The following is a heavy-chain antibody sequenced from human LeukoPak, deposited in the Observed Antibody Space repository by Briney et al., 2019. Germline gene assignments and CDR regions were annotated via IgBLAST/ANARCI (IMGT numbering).Heavy chain of an antibody. CDR2: TYYRSKWYN. V-gene: IGHV6-1*01. D-gene: IGHD3-22*01. Sequence: SQTLSLTCAISGDSVSSNSAAWNWIRQSPSRGLEWLARTYYRSKWYNDYAVSVKSRITISPDTSKNQFSLQLNSVTPEDTAVYYCAREWGYYDSSGPIDYWGQRTLVTVSS. CDR1: GDSVSSNSAA. J-gene: IGHJ4*02. CDR3: AREWGYYDSSGPIDY.